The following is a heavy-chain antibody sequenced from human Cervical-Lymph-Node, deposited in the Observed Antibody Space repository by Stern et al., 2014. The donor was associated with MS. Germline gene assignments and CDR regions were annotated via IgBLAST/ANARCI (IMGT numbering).Heavy chain of an antibody. CDR2: TIPIFGTT. Sequence: VQLVGSGAEVKNPGSSVKVACMASGGTFSNYGVSWVRQAPGQGLDWMGGTIPIFGTTHYAQKFQGRVAITADNSMSTVYMELTGLTSADTAVYYCARDNDDNGMDVWGQGTTVTVSS. V-gene: IGHV1-69*06. J-gene: IGHJ6*02. CDR1: GGTFSNYG. CDR3: ARDNDDNGMDV. D-gene: IGHD1-1*01.